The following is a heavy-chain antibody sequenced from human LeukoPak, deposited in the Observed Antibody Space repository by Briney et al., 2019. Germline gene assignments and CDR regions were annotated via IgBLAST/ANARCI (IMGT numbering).Heavy chain of an antibody. J-gene: IGHJ4*02. D-gene: IGHD6-19*01. Sequence: GASVKLSFKASGYTFTSYGISWVRHAPGQGLEWMGWISAYNGNTKYAQMLQGRVTMTTDTSTSTAYMELRSLRSDATAVYYCAREYSSGWYRYFDYWGQGTLVTVSS. CDR3: AREYSSGWYRYFDY. CDR1: GYTFTSYG. CDR2: ISAYNGNT. V-gene: IGHV1-18*04.